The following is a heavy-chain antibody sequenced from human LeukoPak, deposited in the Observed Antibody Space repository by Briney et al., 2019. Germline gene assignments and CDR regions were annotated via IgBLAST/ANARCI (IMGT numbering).Heavy chain of an antibody. Sequence: GGSLRLSCAASGFTFSSYSMNWVRQAPGKGLEWVSSISGNSVHILYADSVKGRFTISRDNAKNSLYLQMNSLRAEDTAVYYCARDLLGWELHYFDYWGQGTLVTVSS. V-gene: IGHV3-21*01. D-gene: IGHD1-26*01. J-gene: IGHJ4*02. CDR1: GFTFSSYS. CDR3: ARDLLGWELHYFDY. CDR2: ISGNSVHI.